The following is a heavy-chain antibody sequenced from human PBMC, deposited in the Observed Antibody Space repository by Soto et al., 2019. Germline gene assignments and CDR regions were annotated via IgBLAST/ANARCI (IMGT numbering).Heavy chain of an antibody. V-gene: IGHV1-18*01. CDR2: ISAYNGNT. CDR3: ARDLGNDYGENFDY. Sequence: ASVKVSCKASGYTFTSYGISWVRQAPGQGLEWMGWISAYNGNTNYAQKIQGRVTMTTDTSTSTAYMEIRSLRSDDTDVYYCARDLGNDYGENFDYWGQGTLVTISS. J-gene: IGHJ4*02. D-gene: IGHD4-17*01. CDR1: GYTFTSYG.